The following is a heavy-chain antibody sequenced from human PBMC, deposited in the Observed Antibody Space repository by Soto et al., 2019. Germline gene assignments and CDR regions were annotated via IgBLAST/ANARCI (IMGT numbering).Heavy chain of an antibody. CDR3: ARDGGGDDSTLYWYFDL. D-gene: IGHD3-16*01. J-gene: IGHJ2*01. CDR1: GGSISSGGYY. V-gene: IGHV4-31*03. Sequence: QVQLQESGPGLVKPSQTLSLTCTVSGGSISSGGYYWSWIRQHPGKGLEWIGYIYYSGSTYYNPSLKSRVTIQVDTSKNQFSLKLSSVTAADTAVYYCARDGGGDDSTLYWYFDLWGRGTLVTVSS. CDR2: IYYSGST.